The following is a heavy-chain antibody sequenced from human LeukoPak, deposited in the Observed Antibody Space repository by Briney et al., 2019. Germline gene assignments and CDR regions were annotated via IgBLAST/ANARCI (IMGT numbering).Heavy chain of an antibody. J-gene: IGHJ4*02. Sequence: GGSLRLSCAASGFTLSSYAMSWVRQAPGKGLEWVSAISDTGNTYHADSVKGRFTISRDSSKNTLFLQMNSLKTEDTAVYYCTTDLAAMVRAVDYWGQGTLVTVSS. V-gene: IGHV3-23*01. D-gene: IGHD5-18*01. CDR2: ISDTGNT. CDR3: TTDLAAMVRAVDY. CDR1: GFTLSSYA.